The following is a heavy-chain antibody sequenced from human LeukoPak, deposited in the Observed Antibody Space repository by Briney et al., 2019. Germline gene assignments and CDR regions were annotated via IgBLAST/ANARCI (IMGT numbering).Heavy chain of an antibody. CDR3: ARVVPAAGFDY. V-gene: IGHV3-53*01. D-gene: IGHD2-2*01. CDR1: GFTVSSNY. Sequence: PGGSLRLSCAASGFTVSSNYMSWVRQAPGKGLEWVSVIYSGGSTYYADSVKGRFTISRDNSKNTLYLQMNSLRAEDTAVYYCARVVPAAGFDYWGQGTLVTVSS. CDR2: IYSGGST. J-gene: IGHJ4*02.